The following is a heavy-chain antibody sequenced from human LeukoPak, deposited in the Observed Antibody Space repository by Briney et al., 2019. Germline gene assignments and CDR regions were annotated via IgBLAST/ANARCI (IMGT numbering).Heavy chain of an antibody. CDR1: GGSFSGYY. J-gene: IGHJ3*02. Sequence: PSETLSLTCAVYGGSFSGYYWSWIRQPPGKGLEWIGEINHSGSTNYNPSLKSRVTISVDTSKNQFSLKLSSVTAADTAVYYCARHFGSLSSSPIWGQGTMVTVSS. V-gene: IGHV4-34*01. CDR2: INHSGST. D-gene: IGHD2-2*01. CDR3: ARHFGSLSSSPI.